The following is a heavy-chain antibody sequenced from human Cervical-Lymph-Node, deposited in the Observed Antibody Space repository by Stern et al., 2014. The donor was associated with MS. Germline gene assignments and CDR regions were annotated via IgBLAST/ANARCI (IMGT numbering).Heavy chain of an antibody. V-gene: IGHV1-2*06. CDR1: GYTFTDFY. CDR2: INPNSRDT. Sequence: QVQLVESGAEVKKPGASVKVSCKTSGYTFTDFYIHWVRQAPGQGLDWMGRINPNSRDTKFAQRFQGRVTMTRDTSISTAYMELSRLRSDDTAVYYCATPYSSGWSPDHWGQGTLVTVSS. CDR3: ATPYSSGWSPDH. J-gene: IGHJ5*02. D-gene: IGHD6-19*01.